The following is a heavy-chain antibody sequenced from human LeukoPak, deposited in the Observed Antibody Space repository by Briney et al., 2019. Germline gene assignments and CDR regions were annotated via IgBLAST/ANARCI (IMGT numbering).Heavy chain of an antibody. D-gene: IGHD4-23*01. CDR1: GFTVSSNC. CDR3: ATGPTMVTSSLY. V-gene: IGHV3-53*01. Sequence: GGSLRLSCAASGFTVSSNCMSWVRQAPGKGLEWVSFTYSGGTTYYTDSVKGRFTISRDNSKNTVFLQMNSLRAEDTAVYYCATGPTMVTSSLYWGQGTLVTVSS. J-gene: IGHJ4*02. CDR2: TYSGGTT.